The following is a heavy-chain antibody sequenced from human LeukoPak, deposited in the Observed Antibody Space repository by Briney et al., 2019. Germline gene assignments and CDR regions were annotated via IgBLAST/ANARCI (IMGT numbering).Heavy chain of an antibody. CDR3: SRHATDSVEGGWFHP. CDR2: SHYTGNT. V-gene: IGHV4-59*08. J-gene: IGHJ5*02. CDR1: GVSITSYY. Sequence: PSETLSLTCSVSGVSITSYYWSWIRQPPGKGLEWIAYSHYTGNTDYNPSLKSRVTISVDTSKNQLSLKLTSVTAADTAVYYCSRHATDSVEGGWFHPWGQGSLVTVSS. D-gene: IGHD5/OR15-5a*01.